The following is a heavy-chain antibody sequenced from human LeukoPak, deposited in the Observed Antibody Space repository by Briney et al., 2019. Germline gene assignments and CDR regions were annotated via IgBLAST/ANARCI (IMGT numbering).Heavy chain of an antibody. V-gene: IGHV3-11*06. CDR2: ISSSSSYT. Sequence: GGSLRLSCAASGFTFSDYYMSWIRQAPGKGLEWVSYISSSSSYTNYADSVKGRFTISRDNAKNSLYLQINSLRAEDTAVYYCARPYDSSGYYVVGSAFDIWGQGTMVTVSS. D-gene: IGHD3-22*01. CDR1: GFTFSDYY. J-gene: IGHJ3*02. CDR3: ARPYDSSGYYVVGSAFDI.